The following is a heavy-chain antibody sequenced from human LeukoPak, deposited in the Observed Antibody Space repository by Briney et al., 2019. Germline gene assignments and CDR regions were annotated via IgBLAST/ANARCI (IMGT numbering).Heavy chain of an antibody. CDR3: ARSYDSSGYYYEPFDY. V-gene: IGHV5-51*04. Sequence: GESLKISCKGSGYSFTSYWIGWVRQMPGKGLEWMGIIYPGDSDTRYSPSFQGQVTISADKPISTAYLQWSSLKASDTAMYYCARSYDSSGYYYEPFDYWGQGTLVTVSS. D-gene: IGHD3-22*01. CDR1: GYSFTSYW. J-gene: IGHJ4*02. CDR2: IYPGDSDT.